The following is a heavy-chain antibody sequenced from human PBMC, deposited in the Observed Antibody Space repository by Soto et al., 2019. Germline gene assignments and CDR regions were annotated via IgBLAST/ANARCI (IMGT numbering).Heavy chain of an antibody. V-gene: IGHV4-59*08. CDR1: GGSISRYY. J-gene: IGHJ5*02. Sequence: SETLSLTCTVSGGSISRYYWSWIRQPPGKGLEWIGYIYYSGSTNYNPSLKRRVTISVDTSKNQFSLKLSSVTAADTAVYYCARLVWSYGTWFDPWGQGTLVTVS. CDR3: ARLVWSYGTWFDP. D-gene: IGHD5-18*01. CDR2: IYYSGST.